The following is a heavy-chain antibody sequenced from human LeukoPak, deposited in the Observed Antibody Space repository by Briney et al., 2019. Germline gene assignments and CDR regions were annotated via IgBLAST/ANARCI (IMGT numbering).Heavy chain of an antibody. D-gene: IGHD2-2*01. Sequence: SETLSLTCTVSGGSISSYYWSWIRQPAGKGLEWIGRIYTSGSTNYNPSLKSRVTISVDMSKNKYYLKLSYVTAAYTAVYYCARDLILVAPAASVPYMDVCGKGTPVTVSS. CDR2: IYTSGST. CDR3: ARDLILVAPAASVPYMDV. J-gene: IGHJ6*03. V-gene: IGHV4-4*07. CDR1: GGSISSYY.